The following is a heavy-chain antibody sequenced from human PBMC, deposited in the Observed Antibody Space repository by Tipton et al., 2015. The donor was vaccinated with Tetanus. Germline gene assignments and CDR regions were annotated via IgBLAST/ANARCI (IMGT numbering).Heavy chain of an antibody. CDR2: IIPILGIA. V-gene: IGHV1-69*04. CDR3: AREGLGDDPTGYFDY. Sequence: QSGAEVKKPGSSVKVSCKASGGTFSSYAISWVRQAPGQGLEWMGRIIPILGIANYAQKFQGRVTITADKSTSTAYMELSSLRSEDTAVYYCAREGLGDDPTGYFDYWGQGTLVTVSS. D-gene: IGHD4-17*01. J-gene: IGHJ4*02. CDR1: GGTFSSYA.